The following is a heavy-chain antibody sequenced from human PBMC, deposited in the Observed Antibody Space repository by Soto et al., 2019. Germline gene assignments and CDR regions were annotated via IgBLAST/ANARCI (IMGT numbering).Heavy chain of an antibody. Sequence: QLQLQESGPGLLKPSETLSLTCTVSGGSISSGSYYWDWIRQPPGKGLEWIGNVYYSGSTNYNPSLESRVTISVDTYKNQFSLKLSSVTAADTAVYYCARQTDSYYTFDAFDIWGQGTIVTVSS. V-gene: IGHV4-39*01. J-gene: IGHJ3*02. D-gene: IGHD3-22*01. CDR1: GGSISSGSYY. CDR2: VYYSGST. CDR3: ARQTDSYYTFDAFDI.